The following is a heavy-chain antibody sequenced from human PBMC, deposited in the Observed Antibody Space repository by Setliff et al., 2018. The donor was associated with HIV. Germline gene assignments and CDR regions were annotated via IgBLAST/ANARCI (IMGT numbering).Heavy chain of an antibody. J-gene: IGHJ5*02. CDR1: GASISSYY. V-gene: IGHV4-4*07. Sequence: SETLSLTCKVSGASISSYYWTWIRQPAGKGLQWIGRIHTSGNTNYNPSLKSRVTISVDTSKSQFSLKLSSLTAADTAVYYCARGRTQWPNYNYFDPWGLGTLVTVSS. D-gene: IGHD6-19*01. CDR3: ARGRTQWPNYNYFDP. CDR2: IHTSGNT.